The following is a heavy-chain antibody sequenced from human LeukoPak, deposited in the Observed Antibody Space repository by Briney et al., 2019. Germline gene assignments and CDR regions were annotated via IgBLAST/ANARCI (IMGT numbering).Heavy chain of an antibody. D-gene: IGHD4-11*01. CDR1: GGTFSSYA. J-gene: IGHJ4*02. CDR3: AREHYRPKRYFDY. CDR2: IIPIFGTA. Sequence: SVKVSCKASGGTFSSYAISWVRQAPGQGLEWMGGIIPIFGTANYAQKFQGRVTITADKSTSTAYMELSSLRSEDTAVYYCAREHYRPKRYFDYWGQGTLVTVSS. V-gene: IGHV1-69*06.